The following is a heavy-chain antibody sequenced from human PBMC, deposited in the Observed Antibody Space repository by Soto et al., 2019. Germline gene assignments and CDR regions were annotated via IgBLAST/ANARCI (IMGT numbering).Heavy chain of an antibody. J-gene: IGHJ4*02. V-gene: IGHV1-2*02. CDR1: GYTFTAYY. CDR3: ARGTYSGTYVH. CDR2: INPNDGGT. Sequence: ASVKVSCKASGYTFTAYYIHWVREAPGQGLEWMGWINPNDGGTNYAQNFHDRVTRTSDTSITTAYMKLSRLTSDDTAVYFCARGTYSGTYVHWGQGTLVTVAS. D-gene: IGHD1-26*01.